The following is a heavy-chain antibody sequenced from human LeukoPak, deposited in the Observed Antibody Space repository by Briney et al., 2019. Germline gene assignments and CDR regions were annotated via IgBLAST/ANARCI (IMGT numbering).Heavy chain of an antibody. J-gene: IGHJ4*02. Sequence: ASVKVSCKTSGYTFTAQFMHWVRQAPGQGLEWMGWINPNNGDTKYAQTFLGRVTMDRDTSTSTAYMELSSLRSDDTAVYFCASYPRNIPTPPFDYWGQGTLVTVSS. D-gene: IGHD2-21*01. CDR1: GYTFTAQF. V-gene: IGHV1-2*02. CDR2: INPNNGDT. CDR3: ASYPRNIPTPPFDY.